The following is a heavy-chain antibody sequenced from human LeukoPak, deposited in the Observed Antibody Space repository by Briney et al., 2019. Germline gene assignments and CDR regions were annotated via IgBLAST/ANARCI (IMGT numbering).Heavy chain of an antibody. D-gene: IGHD3-16*01. CDR3: ARVLRLPLGYYYMDV. Sequence: SETLSLTCTVSGGSISSGSYYWSWIRQPAGKGLEWIGYIYYSGSTNYNPSLKSRVTISVDTSKNQFSLKLSSVTAADTAVYYCARVLRLPLGYYYMDVWGKGTTVTVSS. CDR1: GGSISSGSYY. CDR2: IYYSGST. V-gene: IGHV4-61*10. J-gene: IGHJ6*03.